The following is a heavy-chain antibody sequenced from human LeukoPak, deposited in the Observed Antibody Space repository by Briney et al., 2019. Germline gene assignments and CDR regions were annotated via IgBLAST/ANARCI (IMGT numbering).Heavy chain of an antibody. Sequence: GSIYYSGSTYYNPSLKSRVTISVDTSKNQFSLKLSSVTAADTAVYYCARRGMAVAGTFDYWGQGTLVTVSS. D-gene: IGHD6-19*01. J-gene: IGHJ4*02. V-gene: IGHV4-39*01. CDR3: ARRGMAVAGTFDY. CDR2: IYYSGST.